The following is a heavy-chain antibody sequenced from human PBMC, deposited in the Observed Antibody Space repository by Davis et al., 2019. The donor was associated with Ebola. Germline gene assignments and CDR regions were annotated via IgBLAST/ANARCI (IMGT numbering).Heavy chain of an antibody. CDR2: LHTGGSV. CDR1: GFTVKTND. J-gene: IGHJ4*02. Sequence: GESLKISCAASGFTVKTNDMTWVRQAPGKGLEWVSVLHTGGSVYYADSVKGRFTISRDNAKNSLYLQMNSLRDEDTAVYYCARVKSSGYLSADYWGQGTLVTVSS. V-gene: IGHV3-66*01. D-gene: IGHD3-22*01. CDR3: ARVKSSGYLSADY.